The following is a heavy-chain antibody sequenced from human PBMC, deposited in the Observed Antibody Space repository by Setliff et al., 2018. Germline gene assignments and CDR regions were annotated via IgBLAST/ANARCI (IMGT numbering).Heavy chain of an antibody. Sequence: GGSLRLSCAASGFLYSNNAFHWVRQTPGKGLEWVAYLRFDGKTQHYADFVKGRFIISRDNFNNTLYLQMKGLGAEDTAHYYCARGKGNGSGGYFGYDPFDVWGQGTLVTVSS. J-gene: IGHJ3*01. D-gene: IGHD3-22*01. CDR2: LRFDGKTQ. V-gene: IGHV3-30*02. CDR3: ARGKGNGSGGYFGYDPFDV. CDR1: GFLYSNNA.